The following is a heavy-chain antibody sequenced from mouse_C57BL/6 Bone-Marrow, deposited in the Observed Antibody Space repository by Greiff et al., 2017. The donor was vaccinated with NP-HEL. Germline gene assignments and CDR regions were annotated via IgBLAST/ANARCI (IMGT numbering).Heavy chain of an antibody. CDR2: IDPSDSDT. CDR1: GYTFTSYW. CDR3: ARRYYGSSSDGDSDD. Sequence: QVQLQQPGAELVRPGSSVKLSCKASGYTFTSYWMHWVKQRPIQGLEWIGNIDPSDSDTHYNQKFKDKATLTVDKSSSTAYMQLSSLTSEDSAVYYCARRYYGSSSDGDSDDWGKGTTVTVSS. V-gene: IGHV1-52*01. D-gene: IGHD1-1*01. J-gene: IGHJ1*03.